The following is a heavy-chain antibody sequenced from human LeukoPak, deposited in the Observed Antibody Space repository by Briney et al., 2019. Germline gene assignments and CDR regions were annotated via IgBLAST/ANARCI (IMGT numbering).Heavy chain of an antibody. Sequence: GGSLRLPCAASGFTFSSYGMHWVRQAPGKGLEWVAVISYEGSNKYYADSVKGRFTISRDNSKNTLYLQMNSLRAEDTAVYYCAKDLGAVVPAAMGLDYWGQGTLVTVSS. CDR1: GFTFSSYG. J-gene: IGHJ4*02. CDR3: AKDLGAVVPAAMGLDY. CDR2: ISYEGSNK. D-gene: IGHD2-2*01. V-gene: IGHV3-30*18.